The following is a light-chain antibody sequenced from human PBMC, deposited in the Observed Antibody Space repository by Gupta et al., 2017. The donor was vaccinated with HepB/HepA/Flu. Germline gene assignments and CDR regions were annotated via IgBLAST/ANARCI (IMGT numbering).Light chain of an antibody. CDR1: SSDVGGYNY. CDR3: SSYTSSSTLDV. CDR2: GVS. Sequence: QSALTQPASVSGSPGQSLTISCTGTSSDVGGYNYVSWYQQHPGKAPKLMIYGVSNRPSGVSNRFSGSKSGNTASLTISGLQAEDEADYYCSSYTSSSTLDVFGTGTKVTVL. V-gene: IGLV2-14*03. J-gene: IGLJ1*01.